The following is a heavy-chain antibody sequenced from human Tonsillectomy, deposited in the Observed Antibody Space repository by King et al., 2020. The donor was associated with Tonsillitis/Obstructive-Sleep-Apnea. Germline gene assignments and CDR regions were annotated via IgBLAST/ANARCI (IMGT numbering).Heavy chain of an antibody. D-gene: IGHD6-19*01. CDR2: ISYDGSNK. V-gene: IGHV3-30*04. Sequence: VQLVESGGGVVQPGRSLRLSCAASGFTFSSYAMHWVRQAPGKGLEWVAVISYDGSNKYYADSVKGRFTISRDNSKNTLYLQMNSLRAEDTAVYYCARAHIPIAVAPWGFEYWGPGTLVTVSS. CDR1: GFTFSSYA. CDR3: ARAHIPIAVAPWGFEY. J-gene: IGHJ4*02.